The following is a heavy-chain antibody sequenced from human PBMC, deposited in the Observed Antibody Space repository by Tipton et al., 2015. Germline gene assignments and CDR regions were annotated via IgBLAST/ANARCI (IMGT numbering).Heavy chain of an antibody. CDR3: ATVYRYGGNSLDY. D-gene: IGHD4-23*01. CDR1: GGSISSDDYY. V-gene: IGHV4-30-4*01. CDR2: IHYSGSP. Sequence: LRLPCAVSGGSISSDDYYWSWIRQPPGKGLEWIGHIHYSGSPYYNPSLKSRITISVDTSKNQFSLKLSSVTAADTAVFYCATVYRYGGNSLDYWGQGILLTVSS. J-gene: IGHJ4*02.